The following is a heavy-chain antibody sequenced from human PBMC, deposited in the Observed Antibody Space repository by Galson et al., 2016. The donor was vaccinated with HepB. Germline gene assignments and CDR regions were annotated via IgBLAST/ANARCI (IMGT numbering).Heavy chain of an antibody. V-gene: IGHV3-23*01. CDR2: ISASGVTT. D-gene: IGHD1-14*01. CDR3: AKAHRDYGLDV. Sequence: SLRLSCAASGFTFRSYAMSWVRQPPGKGLEWVSTISASGVTTYSADPVKGRFTISRDNSKNALYPQVNRLRAEDTAIYYCAKAHRDYGLDVWGHGTTVTVSS. CDR1: GFTFRSYA. J-gene: IGHJ6*02.